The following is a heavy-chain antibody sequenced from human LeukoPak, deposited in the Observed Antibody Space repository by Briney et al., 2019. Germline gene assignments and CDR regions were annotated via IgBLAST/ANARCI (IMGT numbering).Heavy chain of an antibody. CDR1: GFTFSSYG. D-gene: IGHD3-22*01. CDR3: AREVDYDSSGYYFNYYGMDV. V-gene: IGHV3-33*01. Sequence: GGSLRLSCAASGFTFSSYGMHWVRQAPGKGLEWVAVIWYDGSNKYYADSVKGRFTISRDNSKNTLYLQMNSLRAEDTAVYYCAREVDYDSSGYYFNYYGMDVWGQGTTVTVSS. CDR2: IWYDGSNK. J-gene: IGHJ6*02.